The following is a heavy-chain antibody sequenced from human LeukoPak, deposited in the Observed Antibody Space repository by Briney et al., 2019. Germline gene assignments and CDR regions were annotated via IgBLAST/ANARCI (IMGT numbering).Heavy chain of an antibody. CDR2: IYYSGST. D-gene: IGHD6-13*01. J-gene: IGHJ6*03. V-gene: IGHV4-59*12. CDR1: GGSISTYY. Sequence: SETLSLTCTVSGGSISTYYWSWIRQPPGKGLEWIGYIYYSGSTNYNPSLKSRVTMSVDTSKNQFSLKLSSVTAADTAVYYCARGIAPKGRGIAAAGYYMDVWGKGTTVTVSS. CDR3: ARGIAPKGRGIAAAGYYMDV.